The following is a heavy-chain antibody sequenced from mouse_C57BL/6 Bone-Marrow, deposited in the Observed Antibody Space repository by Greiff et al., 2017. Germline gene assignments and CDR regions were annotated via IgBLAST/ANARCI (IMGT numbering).Heavy chain of an antibody. CDR1: GFTFSGYG. Sequence: EVKLQESGGDLVKPGGSLKLSCAASGFTFSGYGMSWVRQTPDKRLEWVATISSGGSYTYYPDSVKGRFTISRDNAKNTLYLQMSSLKSEDTAMYYCARHVIYYGSFYYFDYWGQGTTRTVSS. D-gene: IGHD1-1*01. CDR2: ISSGGSYT. CDR3: ARHVIYYGSFYYFDY. V-gene: IGHV5-6*01. J-gene: IGHJ2*01.